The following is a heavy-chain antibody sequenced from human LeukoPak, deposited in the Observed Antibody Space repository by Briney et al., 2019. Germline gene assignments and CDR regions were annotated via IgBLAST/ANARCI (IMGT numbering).Heavy chain of an antibody. CDR1: GGSISSGSYY. V-gene: IGHV4-61*02. D-gene: IGHD6-6*01. J-gene: IGHJ2*01. CDR2: IYTSGST. CDR3: ARGWVAARRYWYFDL. Sequence: SETLSLTCTVSGGSISSGSYYWSWIRQPAGKGLEWIGRIYTSGSTNYNPSLKSRVTISVDTSKNQFSLKLSSVTAADTAVCYCARGWVAARRYWYFDLWGRGTLVTVSS.